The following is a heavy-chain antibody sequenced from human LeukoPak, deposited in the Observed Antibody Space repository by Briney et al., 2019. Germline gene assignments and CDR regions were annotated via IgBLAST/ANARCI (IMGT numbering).Heavy chain of an antibody. CDR2: ISAYNGNT. CDR3: ARDSLWFGEDGYGMDV. CDR1: GYTFTSYG. D-gene: IGHD3-10*01. Sequence: AAVTVPCKASGYTFTSYGISWVRQAPGQGVEGMGWISAYNGNTNYAQTLQGRGTMTRDTSTSTAYMERRRLRSDDTAVYYCARDSLWFGEDGYGMDVWGQGTTVTVSS. V-gene: IGHV1-18*01. J-gene: IGHJ6*02.